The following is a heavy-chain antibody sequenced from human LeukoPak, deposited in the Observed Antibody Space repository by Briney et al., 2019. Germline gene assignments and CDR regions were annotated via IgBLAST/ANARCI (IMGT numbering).Heavy chain of an antibody. V-gene: IGHV4-39*01. CDR2: IYYSGST. J-gene: IGHJ4*02. CDR3: ARQFNRYCSGGSCSTPDY. CDR1: GGSISSSSYY. D-gene: IGHD2-15*01. Sequence: SETLSLTCTVSGGSISSSSYYWGWIRQPPGKGLEWIGSIYYSGSTYYNPSLKSRVTISVDTSKNQFSLKLSSVTAADTAVYYCARQFNRYCSGGSCSTPDYWGQGTLVTVSS.